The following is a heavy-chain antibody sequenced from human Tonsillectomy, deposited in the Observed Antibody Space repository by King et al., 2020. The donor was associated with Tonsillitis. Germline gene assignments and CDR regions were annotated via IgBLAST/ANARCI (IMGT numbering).Heavy chain of an antibody. V-gene: IGHV1-69*01. CDR1: GGTFNSYA. D-gene: IGHD6-19*01. Sequence: QLVQSGAEVKKPGSSVKVSCKASGGTFNSYAISWVRQAPGQGLEWMGGIIPIFDTAIYAQKFQGRVTITADEATSTAYVELTSLTSEDTAVYYCARVTHMGSDSGWYFRDWGQGTLVPVSS. CDR3: ARVTHMGSDSGWYFRD. J-gene: IGHJ4*02. CDR2: IIPIFDTA.